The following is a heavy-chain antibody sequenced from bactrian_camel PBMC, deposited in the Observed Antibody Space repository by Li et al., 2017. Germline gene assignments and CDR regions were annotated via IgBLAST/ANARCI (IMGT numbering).Heavy chain of an antibody. CDR2: ADADRRT. J-gene: IGHJ4*01. D-gene: IGHD2*01. V-gene: IGHV3S53*01. CDR3: VADWVCTTRAEY. Sequence: HVQLVESGGGSAQTGGSLRLSCRVGGTNNRPNYMGWFRQAPGREREGVAAADADRRTIYGDFVEGRFTISRDYAENTLYLQMNNLKPEDTGTYYCVADWVCTTRAEYWGQGTQVTVS. CDR1: GTNNRPNY.